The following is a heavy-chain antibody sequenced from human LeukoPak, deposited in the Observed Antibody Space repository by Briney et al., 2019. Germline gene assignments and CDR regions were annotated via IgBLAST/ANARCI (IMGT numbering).Heavy chain of an antibody. V-gene: IGHV4-59*01. CDR2: IFYTGST. Sequence: SETLSLTCTVSGGSISNFYWSWIRQPPGQGLGWSGDIFYTGSTNYNPSLTSRVTISVDTSTKHFSLKLSSVTAAATAVYYCARVRRGSSSWFFDYWGQGTLVTVSS. J-gene: IGHJ4*02. CDR3: ARVRRGSSSWFFDY. D-gene: IGHD6-13*01. CDR1: GGSISNFY.